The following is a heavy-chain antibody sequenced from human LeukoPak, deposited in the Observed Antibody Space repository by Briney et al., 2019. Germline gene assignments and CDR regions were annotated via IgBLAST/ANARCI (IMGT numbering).Heavy chain of an antibody. CDR3: ARGPDHGGSYYHD. Sequence: GGSLRLSCAASGFTFSNSWMYWVRQAPGKGLVWFSRINGDESTIEYADSVKGRFTISRDNAKNTLFLQMNSLRVEDTAVYYCARGPDHGGSYYHDWGQGTLVTVSS. CDR2: INGDESTI. CDR1: GFTFSNSW. D-gene: IGHD1-26*01. J-gene: IGHJ4*02. V-gene: IGHV3-74*01.